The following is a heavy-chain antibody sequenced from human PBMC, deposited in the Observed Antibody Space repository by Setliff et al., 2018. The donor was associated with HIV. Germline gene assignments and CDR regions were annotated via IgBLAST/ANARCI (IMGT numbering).Heavy chain of an antibody. CDR1: GFTFTSSA. CDR2: IVAGSGNT. CDR3: AASIVGATMVFGY. Sequence: SVKVSCKASGFTFTSSAVQWVRQARGQRLEWIGWIVAGSGNTNYAQKFQERVTITRDMSTSTAYMELSSLRSEGTAVYYCAASIVGATMVFGYWGQGTLVTVSS. V-gene: IGHV1-58*01. D-gene: IGHD1-26*01. J-gene: IGHJ4*02.